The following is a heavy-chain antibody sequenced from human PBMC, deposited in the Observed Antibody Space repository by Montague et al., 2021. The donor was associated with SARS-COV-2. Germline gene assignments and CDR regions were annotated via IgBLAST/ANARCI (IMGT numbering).Heavy chain of an antibody. CDR1: GASISTGIYY. Sequence: TLSLTCTVSGASISTGIYYWSWIRQPAGKGLEWIGRIRTTGHTDYNXSRESRVFMSVDTSTNQFSLSLTSVTAADTAVYFCARFGGGTLEFDLWGQGTLVTVSS. D-gene: IGHD3-10*01. CDR2: IRTTGHT. V-gene: IGHV4-61*02. J-gene: IGHJ4*02. CDR3: ARFGGGTLEFDL.